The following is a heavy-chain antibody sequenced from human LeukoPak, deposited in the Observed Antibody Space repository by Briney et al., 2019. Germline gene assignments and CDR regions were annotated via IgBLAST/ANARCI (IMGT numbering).Heavy chain of an antibody. V-gene: IGHV5-51*01. CDR3: ARRILSSTWGFDP. CDR1: GYNFINYW. Sequence: GESLKISCEASGYNFINYWIAWVRQMPGKGLEWMGIIYPGDSDIRYSPSFQGQVTISADKSISTAYLQWNSLKASDTAMYYCARRILSSTWGFDPWGQGTLVTVSS. CDR2: IYPGDSDI. D-gene: IGHD6-13*01. J-gene: IGHJ5*02.